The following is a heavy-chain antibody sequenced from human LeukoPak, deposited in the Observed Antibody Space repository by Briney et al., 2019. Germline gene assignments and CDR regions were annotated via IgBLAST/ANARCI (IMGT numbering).Heavy chain of an antibody. CDR3: ARGLISPTDAFDI. J-gene: IGHJ3*02. CDR1: GGSISSSNW. D-gene: IGHD3-3*02. CDR2: IYHSGST. V-gene: IGHV4-4*02. Sequence: SETLSLTCTVSGGSISSSNWWSWVRQPPGKGLEWIGEIYHSGSTNYNPSLKSRVTISVDKSKNQFSLKLSSVTAADTAVYYCARGLISPTDAFDIWGQGTMVTVSS.